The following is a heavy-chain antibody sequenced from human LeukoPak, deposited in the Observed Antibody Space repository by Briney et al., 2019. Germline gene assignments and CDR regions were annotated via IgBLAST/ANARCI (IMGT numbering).Heavy chain of an antibody. V-gene: IGHV3-30*04. CDR1: GFTFDDYA. CDR2: ISYDGKNK. CDR3: ARDMRGGTGTFDY. Sequence: GGSLRLSCAASGFTFDDYAMHWVRQAPGKGLEWMAVISYDGKNKFYTDSVKGRFTISRDDSKNTLSLQMNSLRIDDTAVYYCARDMRGGTGTFDYWGQGILVTLSS. D-gene: IGHD3/OR15-3a*01. J-gene: IGHJ4*02.